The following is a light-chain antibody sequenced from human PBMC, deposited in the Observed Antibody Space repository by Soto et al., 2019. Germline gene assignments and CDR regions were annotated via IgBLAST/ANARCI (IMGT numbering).Light chain of an antibody. CDR2: DAS. Sequence: EVVLTQSPDTLSLSPGERATLSCSASQSVSSFLAWYQQKPGQAPRLLIYDASTRATGIPARFSGSGSGTDLTLTISSLEPEDFAVYYCQHRSSWPGAFGSGTKVDIK. V-gene: IGKV3-11*01. J-gene: IGKJ3*01. CDR3: QHRSSWPGA. CDR1: QSVSSF.